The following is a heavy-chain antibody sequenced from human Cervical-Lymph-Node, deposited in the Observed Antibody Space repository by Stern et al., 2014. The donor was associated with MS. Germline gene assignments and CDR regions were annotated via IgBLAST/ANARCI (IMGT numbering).Heavy chain of an antibody. J-gene: IGHJ6*02. CDR1: GYTFIRYY. CDR2: VNANGGSA. V-gene: IGHV1-46*01. D-gene: IGHD5/OR15-5a*01. CDR3: ATLYDSSGNYGMEV. Sequence: QDQLVQSGAQVKKPGASVKVSCKGSGYTFIRYYIHWVRQATGQGLEWMGIVNANGGSARYAQKFQGRVTMASDTSTSTVSMELSSLRSEDTAVYYCATLYDSSGNYGMEVWGQGTTVIVSS.